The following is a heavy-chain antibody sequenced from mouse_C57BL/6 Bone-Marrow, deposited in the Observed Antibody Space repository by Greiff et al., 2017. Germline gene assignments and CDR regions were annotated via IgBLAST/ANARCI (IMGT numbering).Heavy chain of an antibody. J-gene: IGHJ1*03. Sequence: VQLQQSGAELVRPGASVKLSCTASGFNIKDYYMHWVKQRPEQGLEWIGRIDPEDGDTEYAPKFQGKATMTADTSSNPAYLQLSSLTSEDTAVYYCTTNYGSSDWYFDVWGTGTTVTVSS. V-gene: IGHV14-1*01. CDR1: GFNIKDYY. CDR2: IDPEDGDT. D-gene: IGHD1-1*01. CDR3: TTNYGSSDWYFDV.